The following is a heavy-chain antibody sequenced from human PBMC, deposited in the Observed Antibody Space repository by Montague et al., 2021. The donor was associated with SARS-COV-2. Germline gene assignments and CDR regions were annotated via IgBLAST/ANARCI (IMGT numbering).Heavy chain of an antibody. CDR1: GGSISSGGYY. D-gene: IGHD3-22*01. V-gene: IGHV4-31*03. Sequence: TPSLTCTVSGGSISSGGYYWGWIRQHPGKGLEWIGYIYYSGSTYYNPSLKSRVTISVDTSKNQFSLKLSSVTAADTAVYYCARVQGITMIVVVIGAFDIWGQGTMVTVSS. CDR3: ARVQGITMIVVVIGAFDI. J-gene: IGHJ3*02. CDR2: IYYSGST.